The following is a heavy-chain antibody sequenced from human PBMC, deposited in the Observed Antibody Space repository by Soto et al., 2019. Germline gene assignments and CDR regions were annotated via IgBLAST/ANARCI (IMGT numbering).Heavy chain of an antibody. CDR2: INSDGSST. D-gene: IGHD3-16*01. CDR1: GFTFSSYW. CDR3: ARGALGGDFDY. J-gene: IGHJ4*02. V-gene: IGHV3-74*01. Sequence: GGSLRLSCAASGFTFSSYWMHWVRQAPGKGLVWVSRINSDGSSTSYADSVKGRFTISRDNAKNTLYLQMNSLRAEDTAVYYCARGALGGDFDYWGQGTLVTVSS.